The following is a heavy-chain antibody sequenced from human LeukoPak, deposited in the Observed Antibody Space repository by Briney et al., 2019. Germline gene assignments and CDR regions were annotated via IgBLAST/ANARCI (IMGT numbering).Heavy chain of an antibody. V-gene: IGHV3-30*02. D-gene: IGHD2-21*01. J-gene: IGHJ3*01. CDR3: AKDLFL. CDR2: IQYDGSHE. Sequence: GGSLRLSCAASGFTFSTSDMHWVRQAPGKGLEWLSFIQYDGSHENYSDSVEGRFTISRDNSRNTLYLQMYSLRPDDTAVYYCAKDLFLWGQGTVVTVSS. CDR1: GFTFSTSD.